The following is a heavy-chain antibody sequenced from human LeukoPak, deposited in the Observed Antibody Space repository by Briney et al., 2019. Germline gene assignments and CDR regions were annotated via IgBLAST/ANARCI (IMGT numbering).Heavy chain of an antibody. CDR2: IYYSGST. Sequence: SETLSLTCTVSGGSISDSYWSWIRQPPGKGLEWIGYIYYSGSTNYNPSLKSRVTISVDTSKNQFSLKLSSVTAADTAVYYCAGGGYDYRTYYFDYWGQGTLVAVSS. J-gene: IGHJ4*02. D-gene: IGHD4-11*01. CDR1: GGSISDSY. V-gene: IGHV4-59*01. CDR3: AGGGYDYRTYYFDY.